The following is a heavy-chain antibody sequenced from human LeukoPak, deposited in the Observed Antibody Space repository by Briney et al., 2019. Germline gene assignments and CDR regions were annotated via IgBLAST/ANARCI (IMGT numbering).Heavy chain of an antibody. J-gene: IGHJ5*02. CDR1: GYTFTGYY. V-gene: IGHV1-2*02. D-gene: IGHD2-2*01. Sequence: GASVKVSCKASGYTFTGYYMHWVRQAPGQGLEWMGWISPNSGDTDIAQKFQGRVTMTRDTSIATSYMEVDSLTSDDTAVYYCARESACGTTNCLAPADWLDPRGQGTLVIVSS. CDR2: ISPNSGDT. CDR3: ARESACGTTNCLAPADWLDP.